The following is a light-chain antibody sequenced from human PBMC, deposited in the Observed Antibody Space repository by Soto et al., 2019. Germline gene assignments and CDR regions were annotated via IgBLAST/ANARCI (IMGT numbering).Light chain of an antibody. Sequence: EIVLTQSPGTLSLSPGERATLSCRARQSLSNNYLAWYQQKPGQAPWLLIYGASNRATGIPDRFSGSGSGTDFTLTISRLQPEDFAVYYCQQCYNWPQWTFGQGTKVDI. J-gene: IGKJ1*01. CDR3: QQCYNWPQWT. V-gene: IGKV3D-20*02. CDR2: GAS. CDR1: QSLSNNY.